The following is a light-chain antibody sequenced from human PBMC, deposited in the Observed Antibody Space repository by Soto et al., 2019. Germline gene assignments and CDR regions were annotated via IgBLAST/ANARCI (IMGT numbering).Light chain of an antibody. CDR2: EVN. Sequence: QSALTQPASVSGSPGQSITIYCTGASSDVGHSNFVSWYQQHPDKAPKLIIYEVNNRPSGVSNRFSGSKSDNTASLTISGHQAEDEADYYCRSYTRGGTHSVFGTGTKLTVL. CDR1: SSDVGHSNF. CDR3: RSYTRGGTHSV. J-gene: IGLJ1*01. V-gene: IGLV2-14*01.